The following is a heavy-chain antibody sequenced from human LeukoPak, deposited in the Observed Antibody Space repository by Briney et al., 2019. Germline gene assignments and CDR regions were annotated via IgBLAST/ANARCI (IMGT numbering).Heavy chain of an antibody. V-gene: IGHV4-61*02. J-gene: IGHJ4*02. Sequence: SETLSLTCTVSGDSISSGDYYWSWIREPAGKGLVWIGRISSSGSTNYNPSLKSRVTISVDTSKNQFSLKLSSVTAADTAVYYCPTYSSGWYPYYFDYWGQGTLVTVSS. CDR1: GDSISSGDYY. CDR2: ISSSGST. D-gene: IGHD6-19*01. CDR3: PTYSSGWYPYYFDY.